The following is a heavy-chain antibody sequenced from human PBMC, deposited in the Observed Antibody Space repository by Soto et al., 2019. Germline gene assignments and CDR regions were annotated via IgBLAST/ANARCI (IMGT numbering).Heavy chain of an antibody. CDR1: GVTFSSDS. CDR2: IGSSSSTI. D-gene: IGHD3-22*01. V-gene: IGHV3-48*02. Sequence: PGGSLRLSCAAAGVTFSSDSMNWVRQAGGKGLEWVSYIGSSSSTIYYADSVKGRFTISRDNAKNSLYLQMNSLRDEDTAVYYCARVLGHYYDSSGYYYYYYGMDDWGQGPTVTVSS. CDR3: ARVLGHYYDSSGYYYYYYGMDD. J-gene: IGHJ6*02.